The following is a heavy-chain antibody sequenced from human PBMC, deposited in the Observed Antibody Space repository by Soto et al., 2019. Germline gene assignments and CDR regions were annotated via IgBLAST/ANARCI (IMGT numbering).Heavy chain of an antibody. Sequence: SETLSLTCTVSGGSISDYYWNWIRQPAGKGLEWIGRIYSSGSTNYKPSLRSRVTMSVDTSKNQFSLKLSAVTAADAAAYYCARLKGDSFDVWGQGTMVTVSS. J-gene: IGHJ3*01. CDR3: ARLKGDSFDV. CDR2: IYSSGST. CDR1: GGSISDYY. V-gene: IGHV4-4*07.